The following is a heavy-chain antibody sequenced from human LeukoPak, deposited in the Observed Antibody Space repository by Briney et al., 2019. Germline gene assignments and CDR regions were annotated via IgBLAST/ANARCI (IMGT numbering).Heavy chain of an antibody. J-gene: IGHJ4*02. V-gene: IGHV5-51*01. CDR3: ARALRTGQGDYVPVL. CDR1: GYKFTSYW. CDR2: IYPGDSET. Sequence: GESLKISCKASGYKFTSYWIGWVRQMPGKGLEWMTIIYPGDSETRYSPSFQGQVTISADKSIGTMYLQWSSLEASDTAMYYCARALRTGQGDYVPVLWGQGTLVIVSS. D-gene: IGHD4-17*01.